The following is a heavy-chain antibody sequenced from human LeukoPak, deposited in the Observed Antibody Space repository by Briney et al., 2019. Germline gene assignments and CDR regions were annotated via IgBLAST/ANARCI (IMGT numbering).Heavy chain of an antibody. J-gene: IGHJ4*02. CDR3: AKYIMGVVSVVDY. V-gene: IGHV3-9*01. CDR1: GFTFDDYA. CDR2: ISWNSGSI. Sequence: GGSLRLSCAASGFTFDDYAMHWVRHAPGKGLAWVSGISWNSGSIGYADSVKGRFTISRDIAKKSLYLQMNSLRAEDTALYYCAKYIMGVVSVVDYWGQGTLVTVSS. D-gene: IGHD2-15*01.